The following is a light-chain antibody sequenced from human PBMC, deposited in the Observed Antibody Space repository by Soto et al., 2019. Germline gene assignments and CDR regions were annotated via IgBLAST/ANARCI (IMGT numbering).Light chain of an antibody. Sequence: DIQMTQSPSTLSASVGDRVTITCRASQSISNWLAWYQQKPGKAPKLLIFGVSNLESGVPSRFSGSGSGTDFTLTIATLQREDFATYYCQQSFTTPLTFGGGTKVEIK. CDR3: QQSFTTPLT. J-gene: IGKJ4*01. CDR2: GVS. V-gene: IGKV1-5*01. CDR1: QSISNW.